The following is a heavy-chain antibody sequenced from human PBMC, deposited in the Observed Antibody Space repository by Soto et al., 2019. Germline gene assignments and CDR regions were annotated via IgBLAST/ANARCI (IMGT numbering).Heavy chain of an antibody. CDR3: TSTKGYCSGGSCYPLIGY. Sequence: EVQLVESGGGLVQPGGSLKLSCAASGFTFSGSAMHWVRQASGKGLEWVGRIRSKANSYATAYAASVKGRFTISRDDSKNTAYLQMNSLKTEDTAVYYCTSTKGYCSGGSCYPLIGYWGQGTLVTVSS. J-gene: IGHJ4*02. D-gene: IGHD2-15*01. V-gene: IGHV3-73*01. CDR1: GFTFSGSA. CDR2: IRSKANSYAT.